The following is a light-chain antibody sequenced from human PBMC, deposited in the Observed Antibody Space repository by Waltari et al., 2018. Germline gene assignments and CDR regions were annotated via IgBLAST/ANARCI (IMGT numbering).Light chain of an antibody. CDR2: GAS. Sequence: DIVVTQSPGSLSSSPGERVTLSCRPSQSVSRALAWYQQKPGQAPRLLIFGASNRATGIPDRFSGSGSETDFSLTISRLEPEDFAVYYCQHYVRLPATFGRGTKVEIK. J-gene: IGKJ1*01. CDR1: QSVSRA. V-gene: IGKV3-20*01. CDR3: QHYVRLPAT.